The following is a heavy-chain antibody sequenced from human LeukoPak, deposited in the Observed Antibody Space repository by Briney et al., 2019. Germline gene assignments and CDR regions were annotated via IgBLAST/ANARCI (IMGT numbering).Heavy chain of an antibody. V-gene: IGHV3-74*01. J-gene: IGHJ4*02. CDR1: GFTFGSYW. CDR2: IDRDGSRI. CDR3: VRGNDYGGPHY. D-gene: IGHD4-23*01. Sequence: GGSLRLSCAVSGFTFGSYWMHWVRQAPGKGLVWVSRIDRDGSRINYADSVKGRFTISRDNGKNTLFLQMNSLRAEDAAVYYCVRGNDYGGPHYWGQGTLVTVSS.